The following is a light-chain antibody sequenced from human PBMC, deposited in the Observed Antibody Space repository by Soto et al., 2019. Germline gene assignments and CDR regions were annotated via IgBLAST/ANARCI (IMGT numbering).Light chain of an antibody. J-gene: IGKJ4*01. Sequence: DIQMTQSPSSVSASVGDSVTITCRASQGIRSWLAWYQQKPGKAPKLLIYAASSLQSGVPSRFSGSGSGTDFTLTISSLQPEDFATXXXXXXXXXXLTFXXGTKVDIK. V-gene: IGKV1-12*01. CDR3: XXXXXXXLT. CDR2: AAS. CDR1: QGIRSW.